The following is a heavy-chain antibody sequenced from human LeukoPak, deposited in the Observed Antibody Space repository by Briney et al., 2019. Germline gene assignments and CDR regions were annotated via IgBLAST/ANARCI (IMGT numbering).Heavy chain of an antibody. J-gene: IGHJ3*02. CDR2: IYYNGIT. CDR1: DGSISSGSYY. D-gene: IGHD3-16*01. CDR3: AKKGRGNDAFDI. Sequence: SETLSLTCTVSDGSISSGSYYWGWIRQPPGKGLEWIGSIYYNGITYYNPSLKSRVTMSVDTSNNQFALKLSSVTAADTAAYYCAKKGRGNDAFDIWGQGTMVTVSS. V-gene: IGHV4-39*01.